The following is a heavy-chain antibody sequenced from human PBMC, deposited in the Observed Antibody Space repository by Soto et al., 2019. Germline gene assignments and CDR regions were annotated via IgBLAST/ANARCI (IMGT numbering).Heavy chain of an antibody. CDR2: IYYSGST. Sequence: SETLSLTGTVSGGSISSYYWSWIRQPPGKGLEWIGYIYYSGSTNYNPSLKSRVTISVDTSKNQFSLKLSSVTAADTAVYYCARDSDYVLDYWGQGTLVTVSS. D-gene: IGHD4-17*01. CDR3: ARDSDYVLDY. CDR1: GGSISSYY. J-gene: IGHJ4*02. V-gene: IGHV4-59*01.